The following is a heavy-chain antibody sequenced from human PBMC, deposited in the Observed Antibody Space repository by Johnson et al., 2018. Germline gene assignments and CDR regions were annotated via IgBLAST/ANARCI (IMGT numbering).Heavy chain of an antibody. CDR2: INHSGST. CDR3: ARGRYYYDPVYYMDV. V-gene: IGHV4-34*01. D-gene: IGHD3-22*01. Sequence: QVQLQQWGAGLLKPSETLSLTCAVYGGSFSVYYWSWIRQPPGKGLEWIGEINHSGSTNYNPSLKRRVTISVDTSKNQFSLKLSPVTAADTAVYYCARGRYYYDPVYYMDVWGIGTTVTVSS. J-gene: IGHJ6*03. CDR1: GGSFSVYY.